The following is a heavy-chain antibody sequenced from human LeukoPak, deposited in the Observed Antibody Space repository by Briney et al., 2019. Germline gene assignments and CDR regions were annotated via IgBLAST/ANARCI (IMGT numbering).Heavy chain of an antibody. Sequence: ASVKVSCKASGYTFTTYELNWVRQATGQGLEWMGWMNPNSGNTGYAQKFQGRVTMTRNTPISTAYMELNNLTSGDTAVYYCARRIRGAPTDHWGQGTLVTVSS. V-gene: IGHV1-8*01. J-gene: IGHJ4*02. CDR1: GYTFTTYE. D-gene: IGHD3-10*01. CDR3: ARRIRGAPTDH. CDR2: MNPNSGNT.